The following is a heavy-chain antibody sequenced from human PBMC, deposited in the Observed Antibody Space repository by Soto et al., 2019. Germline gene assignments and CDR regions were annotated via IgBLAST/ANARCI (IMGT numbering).Heavy chain of an antibody. CDR3: ATRSYDILTGYSEMGPDAFDI. D-gene: IGHD3-9*01. CDR1: GYTLTELS. V-gene: IGHV1-24*01. CDR2: FDPEDGET. J-gene: IGHJ3*02. Sequence: ASVKVSCKVSGYTLTELSMHWVRQAPGKGLEWMGGFDPEDGETIYAQKFQGRVTMTEDTSTDTAYMELSSLRSEDTAVYYCATRSYDILTGYSEMGPDAFDIWGQGTMFTVSS.